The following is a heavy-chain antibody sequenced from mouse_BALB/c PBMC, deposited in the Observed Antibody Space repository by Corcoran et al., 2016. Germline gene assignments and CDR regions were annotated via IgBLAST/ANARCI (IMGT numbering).Heavy chain of an antibody. CDR2: IDPANGNT. Sequence: EVQLQQSGAELVKPGASVKLSCTASGFNIKDTYMHWVKQRPEQGLEWLGRIDPANGNTKYGPKFQGKATITADTSSNTAYLQLSSLTSEDTAGYYCASSSPLYVDYWGQGTTLTVSS. J-gene: IGHJ2*01. D-gene: IGHD1-1*01. V-gene: IGHV14-3*02. CDR1: GFNIKDTY. CDR3: ASSSPLYVDY.